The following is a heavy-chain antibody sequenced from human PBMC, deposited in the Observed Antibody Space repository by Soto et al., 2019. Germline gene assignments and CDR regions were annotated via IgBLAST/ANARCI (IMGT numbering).Heavy chain of an antibody. CDR1: GYTFTDYH. CDR3: ARGVGSGTYYNQYNWFDP. J-gene: IGHJ5*02. Sequence: GASVKVSCKASGYTFTDYHLHWVRQAPGQGLEWMGWINPYNGTTNSAQRFHDRVTLTRDTSSSTAYIELSSLRAEDTAVYFCARGVGSGTYYNQYNWFDPWGQGTLVTVSS. CDR2: INPYNGTT. D-gene: IGHD3-10*01. V-gene: IGHV1-2*02.